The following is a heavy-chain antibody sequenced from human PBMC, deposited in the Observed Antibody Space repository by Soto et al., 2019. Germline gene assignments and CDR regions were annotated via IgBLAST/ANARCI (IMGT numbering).Heavy chain of an antibody. V-gene: IGHV1-8*01. CDR3: ASAILHGAGSAP. D-gene: IGHD6-19*01. CDR1: GCTFTSYD. Sequence: ASVKVSCKASGCTFTSYDINWVRQATGQGLEWMGWMNPNSGNTGYAQKFQGRVTMTRNNSISTAYMELSSLRSEDTAVYYCASAILHGAGSAPWAQGPLATVSP. CDR2: MNPNSGNT. J-gene: IGHJ5*02.